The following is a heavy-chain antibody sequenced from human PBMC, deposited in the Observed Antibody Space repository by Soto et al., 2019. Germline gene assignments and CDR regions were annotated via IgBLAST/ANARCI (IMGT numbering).Heavy chain of an antibody. J-gene: IGHJ6*02. Sequence: PGGSLRLSCAASGFTFSSYEMNWVRQAPGKGLEWVSYISSSGSTIYYADSRKGRFTISRDNAKNSLYLQMNSLRAEDTAVYYCVRGAPSYYDFWSGPIYGMDVWGQGTTVTVSS. V-gene: IGHV3-48*03. CDR2: ISSSGSTI. CDR1: GFTFSSYE. CDR3: VRGAPSYYDFWSGPIYGMDV. D-gene: IGHD3-3*01.